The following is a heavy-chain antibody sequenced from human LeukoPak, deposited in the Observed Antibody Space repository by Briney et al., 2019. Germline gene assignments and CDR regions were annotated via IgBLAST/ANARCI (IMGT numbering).Heavy chain of an antibody. V-gene: IGHV1-2*02. CDR2: INPNSGGT. D-gene: IGHD5-18*01. CDR3: ARDVGTAIGYYYYGMDV. Sequence: ASVKVSCKASGYTFTSYGISWVRQAPGQGLEWMGWINPNSGGTNYAQKFQGRVTMTRDTSISTAYMELSRLRSDDTAVYYCARDVGTAIGYYYYGMDVWGQGTTVTVSS. CDR1: GYTFTSYG. J-gene: IGHJ6*02.